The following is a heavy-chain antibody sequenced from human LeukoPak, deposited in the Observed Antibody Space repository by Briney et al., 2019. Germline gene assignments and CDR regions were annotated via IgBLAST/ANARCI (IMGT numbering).Heavy chain of an antibody. Sequence: PGGSLRLSCAASGFTFSDYYMSWIRQAPGKGLEWVSYISSSCSTIYYADSVKGRFTISRDNAKNSLYLQMNSLRAEDTAVYYCAREIPHPGTAAFDIWGQGTMVTVSS. V-gene: IGHV3-11*01. CDR2: ISSSCSTI. CDR1: GFTFSDYY. CDR3: AREIPHPGTAAFDI. J-gene: IGHJ3*02. D-gene: IGHD6-13*01.